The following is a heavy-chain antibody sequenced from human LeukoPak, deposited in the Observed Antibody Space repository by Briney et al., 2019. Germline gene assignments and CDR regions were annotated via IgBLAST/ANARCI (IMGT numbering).Heavy chain of an antibody. V-gene: IGHV3-20*01. CDR1: GFTFSSDW. CDR3: ARASVPYSSSSAYYYYMDV. CDR2: INWRGGST. Sequence: GGSLRLSCAASGFTFSSDWMSWVRQAPGKGLEWVSGINWRGGSTGYADSVKGRFTISRDNAKNSLYLQMNSLRAEDTALYHCARASVPYSSSSAYYYYMDVWGKGTTVTVSS. J-gene: IGHJ6*03. D-gene: IGHD6-6*01.